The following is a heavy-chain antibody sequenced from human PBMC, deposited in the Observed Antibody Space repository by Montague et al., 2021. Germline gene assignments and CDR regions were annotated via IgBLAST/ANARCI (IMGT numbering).Heavy chain of an antibody. CDR1: GFTFGAYS. D-gene: IGHD2-8*01. V-gene: IGHV3-21*01. Sequence: SLRLSCAASGFTFGAYSMTWVRQAPGKGLDYVSSISSNSRHIYSAAPLRGRFTISRDNAGNSLYLQMDSLRAEGTAVYYCASISTNGVFNAFDLWGRGTVVIVSS. J-gene: IGHJ3*01. CDR2: ISSNSRHI. CDR3: ASISTNGVFNAFDL.